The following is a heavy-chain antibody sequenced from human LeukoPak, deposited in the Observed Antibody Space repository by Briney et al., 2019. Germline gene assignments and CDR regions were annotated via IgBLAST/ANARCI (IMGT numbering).Heavy chain of an antibody. D-gene: IGHD6-6*01. CDR3: ARGEWSSSPFDY. CDR2: ISSSSSYI. V-gene: IGHV3-21*01. Sequence: GGSLRLSCAASGFTSSSYSMNWVRQAPGKGLEWVSFISSSSSYIYYTDSVKGRFTLSKDNAKNSLYLQLNSLRAEDTALYYCARGEWSSSPFDYWGQGTLVTVSS. J-gene: IGHJ4*02. CDR1: GFTSSSYS.